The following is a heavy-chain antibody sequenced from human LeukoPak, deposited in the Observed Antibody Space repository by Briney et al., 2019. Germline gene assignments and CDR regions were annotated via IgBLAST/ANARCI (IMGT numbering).Heavy chain of an antibody. Sequence: GGSLRLSCAASGFTFSNYPIHWVRQAPGKGLEFVSSIHSNGISTYYGNSVKGRFTVSRDNSKNTVYLQMGSLGEEDMAVYYCARTQQWLATGGWYWFDTWGQGTLVTVSS. V-gene: IGHV3-64*01. J-gene: IGHJ5*02. CDR2: IHSNGIST. D-gene: IGHD6-19*01. CDR3: ARTQQWLATGGWYWFDT. CDR1: GFTFSNYP.